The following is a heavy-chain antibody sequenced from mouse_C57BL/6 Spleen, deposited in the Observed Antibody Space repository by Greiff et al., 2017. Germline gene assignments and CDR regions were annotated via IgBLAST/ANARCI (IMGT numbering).Heavy chain of an antibody. CDR3: ARNCGSSGYWYFDV. D-gene: IGHD1-1*01. Sequence: QVQLQQPGAELVKPGASVKLSCKASGYTFTSYWMQWVKQRPGQGLEWIGEIDPSDSYTNYNQKFKGKATLTVDTSSSTAYMQLSSLTSEDSAVYYCARNCGSSGYWYFDVWGTGTTVTVSS. CDR1: GYTFTSYW. V-gene: IGHV1-50*01. J-gene: IGHJ1*03. CDR2: IDPSDSYT.